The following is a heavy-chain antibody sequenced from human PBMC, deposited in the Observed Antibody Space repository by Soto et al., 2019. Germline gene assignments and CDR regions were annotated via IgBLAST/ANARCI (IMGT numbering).Heavy chain of an antibody. CDR2: IYYSGST. V-gene: IGHV4-31*03. CDR3: ARFTSPRAGDGFDI. J-gene: IGHJ3*02. CDR1: GGSISSGGYY. Sequence: QVQLQESGPGLVKPSQTLSLTCTVSGGSISSGGYYWIWIRQHPGKGLEWIGYIYYSGSTYYNPSLKSRVTISVDTSKNQFSLKLNSVTAADTAVYYCARFTSPRAGDGFDIWGQGTMVTVSS.